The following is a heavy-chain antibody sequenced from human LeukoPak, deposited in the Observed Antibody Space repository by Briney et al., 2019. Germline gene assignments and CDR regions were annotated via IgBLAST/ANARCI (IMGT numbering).Heavy chain of an antibody. Sequence: GGSLRLSCAASGFTFSDSYMSWIRQVPGKGLEWISYISSSGGTIYYADSVKGRFTISRDNAKNSLYLQMNSLRAEDTAVYYCANLKLSRYAPAEQYYFDYWGQGTLVTVSS. CDR1: GFTFSDSY. CDR3: ANLKLSRYAPAEQYYFDY. D-gene: IGHD5-12*01. J-gene: IGHJ4*02. V-gene: IGHV3-11*01. CDR2: ISSSGGTI.